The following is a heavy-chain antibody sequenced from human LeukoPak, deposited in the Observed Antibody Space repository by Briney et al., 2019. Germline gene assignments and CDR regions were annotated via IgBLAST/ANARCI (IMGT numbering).Heavy chain of an antibody. D-gene: IGHD1-20*01. Sequence: ASVKVFCKASGYTFTSYYMHWVRQAPGQGLEWMGIINPSGGSTSYAQKFQGRVTMTRDMSTSTVYMELSSLRSEDTAVYYCARXXLTGTVHYYYYYYMDVWGKGTTVTVSS. V-gene: IGHV1-46*01. CDR3: ARXXLTGTVHYYYYYYMDV. CDR2: INPSGGST. CDR1: GYTFTSYY. J-gene: IGHJ6*03.